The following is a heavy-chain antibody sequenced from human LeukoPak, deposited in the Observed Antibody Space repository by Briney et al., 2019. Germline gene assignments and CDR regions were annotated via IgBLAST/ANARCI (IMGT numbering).Heavy chain of an antibody. V-gene: IGHV4-4*09. Sequence: SETLSLTCTVSGGSISSYYWSWIRQPPGEGLEWIGYIYTSGSTNYNPSLKSRVTISVDTSKYQFSLKLSSVTAADTAVYYCARLYYDILTGYYQGWFDPWGQGTLVTVSS. CDR1: GGSISSYY. J-gene: IGHJ5*02. D-gene: IGHD3-9*01. CDR3: ARLYYDILTGYYQGWFDP. CDR2: IYTSGST.